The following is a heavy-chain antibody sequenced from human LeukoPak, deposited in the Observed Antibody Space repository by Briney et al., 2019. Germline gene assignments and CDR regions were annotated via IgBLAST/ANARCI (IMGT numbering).Heavy chain of an antibody. J-gene: IGHJ4*02. V-gene: IGHV1-18*01. D-gene: IGHD4-23*01. CDR1: GYTFTNYG. CDR3: AREGGWAYSDYGGIGY. Sequence: ASVKVSCKASGYTFTNYGISWVRQAPGQGLEWMGWISTYNGDTKYAGNLQGRVTMTTDTSTSTANMELRSLRADDTAVYYCAREGGWAYSDYGGIGYWGQGTLVTVSS. CDR2: ISTYNGDT.